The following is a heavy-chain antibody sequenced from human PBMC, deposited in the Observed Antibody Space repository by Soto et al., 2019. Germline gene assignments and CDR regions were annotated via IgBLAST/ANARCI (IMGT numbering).Heavy chain of an antibody. V-gene: IGHV3-15*07. D-gene: IGHD6-13*01. CDR3: TTDWAAAGTGPGSYYYGMDV. J-gene: IGHJ6*02. CDR1: GFTFSNAW. CDR2: IKSKTDGGTT. Sequence: GGSLRLSCAASGFTFSNAWMNWVRQAPGKGLEWVGRIKSKTDGGTTDYAAPVKGRFTISRDDSKNTLYLQMNSLKTEDTAVYYCTTDWAAAGTGPGSYYYGMDVWGQGTTVTVSS.